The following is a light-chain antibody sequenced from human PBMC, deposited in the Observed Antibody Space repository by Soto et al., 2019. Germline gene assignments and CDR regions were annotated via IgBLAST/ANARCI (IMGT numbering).Light chain of an antibody. CDR1: QSVRSY. J-gene: IGKJ4*01. Sequence: EIVLTQSPATLSLSPGERATLSCRASQSVRSYLAWYQQKPGQAPRLLIYDASNRATGIPARFSGSGSGTDFTLTISSLEPEDFAVYYCQQRSNWPLFGGGTNVEIK. CDR2: DAS. CDR3: QQRSNWPL. V-gene: IGKV3-11*01.